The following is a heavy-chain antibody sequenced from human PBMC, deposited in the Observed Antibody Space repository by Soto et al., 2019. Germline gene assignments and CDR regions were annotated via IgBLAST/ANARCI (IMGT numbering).Heavy chain of an antibody. V-gene: IGHV3-30-3*01. CDR3: AREVSGAYYGMDV. CDR2: ISYDGSNK. CDR1: GFTFSSYA. D-gene: IGHD2-8*01. Sequence: QVQLVESGGGVVQPGMSLRLSCAASGFTFSSYAMHWVRQAPGKGLEWVAVISYDGSNKYYADSVKGRFTISRDNSKNTLYLQMNSLRAEDTAVYYCAREVSGAYYGMDVWGQGTTVTVSS. J-gene: IGHJ6*02.